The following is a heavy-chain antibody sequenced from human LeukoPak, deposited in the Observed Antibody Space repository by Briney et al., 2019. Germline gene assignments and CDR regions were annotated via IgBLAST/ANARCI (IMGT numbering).Heavy chain of an antibody. CDR2: INRGGDT. CDR1: GGSFSGYY. J-gene: IGHJ4*02. Sequence: SETLSLTCAVYGGSFSGYYWGWTRQPPGKGLEWIGEINRGGDTNYNPSLKSRVTISLDTSKDQFSLKLSSVTAADTAVYYCARGYGSGSYYNYWGQGTLVTVSS. V-gene: IGHV4-34*01. D-gene: IGHD3-10*01. CDR3: ARGYGSGSYYNY.